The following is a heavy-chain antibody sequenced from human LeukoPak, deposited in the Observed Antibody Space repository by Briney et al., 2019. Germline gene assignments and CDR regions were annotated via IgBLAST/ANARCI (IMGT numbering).Heavy chain of an antibody. V-gene: IGHV1-8*03. D-gene: IGHD3-22*01. CDR1: GYTFTGYD. J-gene: IGHJ4*02. CDR2: MNPNNGNT. CDR3: AREVYYDSSGYYN. Sequence: ASVKVSCKASGYTFTGYDINWVRQATGQGLEWMGCMNPNNGNTGYAQKFQGRVTITRNASISTAYMELSSLRSEDTAVYYCAREVYYDSSGYYNWGQGTLVTVSS.